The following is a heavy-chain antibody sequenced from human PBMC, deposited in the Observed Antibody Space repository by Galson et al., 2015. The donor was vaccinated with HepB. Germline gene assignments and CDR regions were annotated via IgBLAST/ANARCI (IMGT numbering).Heavy chain of an antibody. CDR3: AKVESYYDILTGRHDALDI. CDR1: GFSFSDYV. V-gene: IGHV3-23*01. J-gene: IGHJ3*02. D-gene: IGHD3-9*01. Sequence: SLRLSCAASGFSFSDYVMNWVRQAPGKGLEWVSVISGSGDSAFYAHSVRGRFTISRNNPKNTLYLQMNSLRPEDTAVYYCAKVESYYDILTGRHDALDIWGPGTMATVSS. CDR2: ISGSGDSA.